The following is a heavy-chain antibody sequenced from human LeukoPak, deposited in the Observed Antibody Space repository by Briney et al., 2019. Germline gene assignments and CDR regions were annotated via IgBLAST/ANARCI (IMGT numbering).Heavy chain of an antibody. J-gene: IGHJ5*02. CDR2: IIPIFGTA. CDR1: GGTFSSYA. Sequence: GASVQVSCKASGGTFSSYAISWVRQAPGQGLEWMGGIIPIFGTANYAQKFQGRVTITADESTSTAYMELSSLRSEDTAVYYCAGRPYCGGDCYSNWFDPWGQGTLVTVSS. CDR3: AGRPYCGGDCYSNWFDP. V-gene: IGHV1-69*13. D-gene: IGHD2-21*02.